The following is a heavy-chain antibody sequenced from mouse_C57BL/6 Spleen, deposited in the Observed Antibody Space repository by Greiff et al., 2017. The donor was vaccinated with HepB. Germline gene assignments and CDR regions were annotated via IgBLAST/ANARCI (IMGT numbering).Heavy chain of an antibody. CDR3: ARWYYYGSSYAMDY. V-gene: IGHV1-39*01. D-gene: IGHD1-1*01. J-gene: IGHJ4*01. Sequence: LQESGPELVKPGASVKISCKASGYSFTDYNMNWVKQSNGKSLEWIGVINPNYGTTSYNQKFKGKATLTVDQSSSTAYMQLNSLTSEDSAVYYCARWYYYGSSYAMDYWGQGTSVTVSS. CDR2: INPNYGTT. CDR1: GYSFTDYN.